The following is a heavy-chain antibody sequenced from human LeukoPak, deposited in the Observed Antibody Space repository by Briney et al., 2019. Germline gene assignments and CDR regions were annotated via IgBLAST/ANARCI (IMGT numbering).Heavy chain of an antibody. CDR2: INPYSGVT. Sequence: ASVKVSCKASGYTFTGHYIHWVRQAPGQGLEWMGRINPYSGVTNYAQKFQGRVTVTRDTSISTAYMELSSLRSDDTAVYYCAREQQQQGFDYWGQGTLVTVFS. V-gene: IGHV1-2*06. J-gene: IGHJ4*02. D-gene: IGHD6-13*01. CDR3: AREQQQQGFDY. CDR1: GYTFTGHY.